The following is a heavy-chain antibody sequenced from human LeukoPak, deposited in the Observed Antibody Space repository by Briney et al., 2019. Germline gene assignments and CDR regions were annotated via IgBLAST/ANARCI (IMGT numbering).Heavy chain of an antibody. J-gene: IGHJ4*02. Sequence: GEPLKISCKGSGYSFTTYWISWVRQMPGKGLEWMGSIDPSDSYTNYSPSFQGHVTISADKSISTAYLQWSSLKASDTAMYYCARGDYASGSYWVYWGQGTPVTVSS. CDR1: GYSFTTYW. CDR2: IDPSDSYT. D-gene: IGHD3-10*01. V-gene: IGHV5-10-1*01. CDR3: ARGDYASGSYWVY.